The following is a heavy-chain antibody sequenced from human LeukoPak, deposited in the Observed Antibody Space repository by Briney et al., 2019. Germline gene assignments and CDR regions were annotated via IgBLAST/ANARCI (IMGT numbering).Heavy chain of an antibody. CDR2: INHSGST. Sequence: PSETLSLTCTVSGGSISSYYWSWIRQPPGKGLEWIGEINHSGSTNYNPSLKSRVTISVDTSKNQFSLKLSSVTAADTAVYYCAIVPDSSGYYYEEDYWGQGTLVTVSS. V-gene: IGHV4-34*01. CDR3: AIVPDSSGYYYEEDY. D-gene: IGHD3-22*01. CDR1: GGSISSYY. J-gene: IGHJ4*02.